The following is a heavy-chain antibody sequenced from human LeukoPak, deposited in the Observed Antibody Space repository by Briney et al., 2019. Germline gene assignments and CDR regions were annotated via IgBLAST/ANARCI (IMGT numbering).Heavy chain of an antibody. D-gene: IGHD5-18*01. CDR2: ISSSGGST. CDR3: AKEGYSYGYRELNWFDP. V-gene: IGHV3-23*01. CDR1: GFTFSSYA. Sequence: PGGSLRLSCAASGFTFSSYAMSWVRQAPGTGLEWVSAISSSGGSTYYADSVKGRFTISRDNSKNTLYLQMNSLRAEDTAVYYCAKEGYSYGYRELNWFDPWGQGTLVTVSS. J-gene: IGHJ5*02.